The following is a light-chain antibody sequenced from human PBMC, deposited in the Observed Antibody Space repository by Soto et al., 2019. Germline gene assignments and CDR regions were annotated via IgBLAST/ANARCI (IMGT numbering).Light chain of an antibody. V-gene: IGKV3D-20*02. Sequence: EIVLTQSPDTLSLSPGERATLSCRASQSVSSSYLAWYQQKPGQAPRLLIYDVSIRASGSPDRFSGSGSGTDFTLTISSLEPEDSAVYYCQQRHMWPITFGQGTRLEIK. CDR1: QSVSSSY. CDR3: QQRHMWPIT. J-gene: IGKJ5*01. CDR2: DVS.